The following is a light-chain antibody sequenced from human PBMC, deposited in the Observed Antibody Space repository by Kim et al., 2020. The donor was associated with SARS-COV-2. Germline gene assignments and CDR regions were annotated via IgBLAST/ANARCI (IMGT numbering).Light chain of an antibody. CDR3: QSYDSSLSGWV. J-gene: IGLJ3*02. V-gene: IGLV1-40*01. CDR1: SSNIGAGYD. CDR2: GNS. Sequence: QQVTISCTGSSSNIGAGYDVHWYQQLPGTAPKLLIYGNSNRPSGVPDRFSGSKSGTSASLAITGLQAEDEADYYCQSYDSSLSGWVFGGGTQLTVL.